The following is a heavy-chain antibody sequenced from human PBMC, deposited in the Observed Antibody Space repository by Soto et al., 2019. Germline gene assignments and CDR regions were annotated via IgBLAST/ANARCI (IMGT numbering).Heavy chain of an antibody. V-gene: IGHV3-74*01. J-gene: IGHJ4*02. Sequence: EVQLVESGGGLVQPGGSLRLSCAASGFTFSSDWMHWVRQVPGKRLVWVSRIKSDGTSTDYADSVKGRFTISRDNAKNRLYLQMNSLRVEDTALYYCVRDRSTCKDYWGQGTLVTVSS. CDR3: VRDRSTCKDY. CDR1: GFTFSSDW. D-gene: IGHD2-2*01. CDR2: IKSDGTST.